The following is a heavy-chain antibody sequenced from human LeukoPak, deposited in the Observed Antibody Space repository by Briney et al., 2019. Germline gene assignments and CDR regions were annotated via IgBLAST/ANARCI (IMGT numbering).Heavy chain of an antibody. CDR3: ARHIAVAGTVDAFDI. V-gene: IGHV5-51*01. D-gene: IGHD6-19*01. CDR2: IYPGDSDT. J-gene: IGHJ3*02. Sequence: KFGESLQISCQGSGSTFTSYWIGWVRQVPAQGLEWMGMIYPGDSDTRYSPSFQGQVTISADKSISTAYLQWSSLKASDTAMYYCARHIAVAGTVDAFDIWGQGTMVTVSS. CDR1: GSTFTSYW.